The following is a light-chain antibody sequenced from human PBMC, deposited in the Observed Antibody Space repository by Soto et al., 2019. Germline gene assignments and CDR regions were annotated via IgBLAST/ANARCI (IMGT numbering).Light chain of an antibody. CDR3: QQSHSNHPT. CDR2: NTS. V-gene: IGKV1-39*01. Sequence: DIQMTQSPSTLSXSXXDIVTITCRASQSITTWLAWYQXKPGKSPKSLIYNTSSLQSGVQSRFSGSGSGTDFALTISSLQPEDFATYYCQQSHSNHPTFGQGTKVDIK. J-gene: IGKJ1*01. CDR1: QSITTW.